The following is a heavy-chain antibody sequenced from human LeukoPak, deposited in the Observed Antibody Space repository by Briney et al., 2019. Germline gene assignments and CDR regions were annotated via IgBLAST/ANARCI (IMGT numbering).Heavy chain of an antibody. CDR2: ISSSSSYI. J-gene: IGHJ4*02. D-gene: IGHD6-13*01. V-gene: IGHV3-21*01. CDR3: ARDDGQQLVWGTIDY. CDR1: GFTFSSYS. Sequence: TGGSLRLSCAASGFTFSSYSMNWVRQAPGKGLEWVSSISSSSSYIYYADSVKGRFTISRDNAKNSLYLQMNSPRAEDTAVYYCARDDGQQLVWGTIDYWGQGTLVTVSS.